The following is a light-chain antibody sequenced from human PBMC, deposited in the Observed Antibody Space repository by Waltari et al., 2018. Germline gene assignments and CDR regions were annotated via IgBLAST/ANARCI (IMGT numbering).Light chain of an antibody. V-gene: IGKV1-39*01. CDR3: QQSYSTSWT. CDR1: QNIGSF. J-gene: IGKJ1*01. CDR2: AAS. Sequence: IQMTQSPPSLSASVGDRVTITCRAGQNIGSFLNWYQQRPGKAPNLLIFAASSLQSGVPSRFSGGGSGTDFTLTISSLQPEDFATYYCQQSYSTSWTFGQGTKVEIK.